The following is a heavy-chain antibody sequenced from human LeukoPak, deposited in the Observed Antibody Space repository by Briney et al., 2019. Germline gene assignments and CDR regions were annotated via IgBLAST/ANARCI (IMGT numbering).Heavy chain of an antibody. J-gene: IGHJ4*02. Sequence: PGGSLRLSCAASGFIFNKHAMSWVRQAPGKGLEWVSGLSGSGGSTDYADSVKGRFTVSRDNSKNTLFLQINSLRAEDTAVYYCARSKFTGVLSSSHRQGFDYWGQGTLVTVSS. CDR1: GFIFNKHA. CDR2: LSGSGGST. V-gene: IGHV3-23*01. CDR3: ARSKFTGVLSSSHRQGFDY. D-gene: IGHD6-13*01.